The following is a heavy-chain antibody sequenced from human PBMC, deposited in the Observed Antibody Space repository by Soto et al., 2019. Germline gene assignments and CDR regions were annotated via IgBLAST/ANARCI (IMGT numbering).Heavy chain of an antibody. CDR1: GGSISGYY. CDR2: IDYYGST. CDR3: ARYFDWPSGFYI. J-gene: IGHJ3*02. V-gene: IGHV4-59*01. D-gene: IGHD3-9*01. Sequence: SETLSLTCTVSGGSISGYYWSWIRQPPGKRLEWIGYIDYYGSTNYNPSLKSRVTISVDTSKKQFSLNLGSVTAADTAIYYCARYFDWPSGFYIWGQGSLVPVSS.